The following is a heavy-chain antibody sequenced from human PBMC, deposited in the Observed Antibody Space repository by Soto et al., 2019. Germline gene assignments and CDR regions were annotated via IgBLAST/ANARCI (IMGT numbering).Heavy chain of an antibody. V-gene: IGHV4-59*01. CDR1: GGSISTYY. D-gene: IGHD5-12*01. J-gene: IGHJ4*02. CDR2: VYYSGST. CDR3: ARAGLRFGLGGDFDY. Sequence: SETLSLTCTVSGGSISTYYWSWIRQPPGKGLEWIGYVYYSGSTNYNPSLKSRVTISLDTSKNHFSLKLNSVTAADTAAYFCARAGLRFGLGGDFDYWGQGTLVTVSS.